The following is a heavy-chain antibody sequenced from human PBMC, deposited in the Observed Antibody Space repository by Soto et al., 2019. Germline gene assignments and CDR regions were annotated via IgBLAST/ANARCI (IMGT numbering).Heavy chain of an antibody. CDR2: IKPDVSEN. CDR3: AKAKGRHWYNWFDP. CDR1: GFTFSSYW. D-gene: IGHD2-8*02. J-gene: IGHJ5*02. V-gene: IGHV3-7*03. Sequence: GGSLRLSWAASGFTFSSYWMSWVRQAPGEGLEWVAKIKPDVSENNYVDSVKGRFTISRDTAKNSMYLQMNSQRAAETAVNYCAKAKGRHWYNWFDPWGQGTLVTVSS.